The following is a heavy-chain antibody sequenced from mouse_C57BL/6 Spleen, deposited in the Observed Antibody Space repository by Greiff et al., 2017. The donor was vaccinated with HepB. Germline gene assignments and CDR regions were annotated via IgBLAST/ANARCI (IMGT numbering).Heavy chain of an antibody. CDR1: GFTFSDYG. Sequence: EVKVEESGGGLVKPGGSLKLSCAASGFTFSDYGMHWVRQAPEKGLEWVAYISSGSSTIYYADTVKGRFTISRDNAKNTLFLQMTSLRSEDTAMYYCARSTIYYDYDEGYAMDYWGQGTSVTVSS. CDR3: ARSTIYYDYDEGYAMDY. CDR2: ISSGSSTI. J-gene: IGHJ4*01. V-gene: IGHV5-17*01. D-gene: IGHD2-4*01.